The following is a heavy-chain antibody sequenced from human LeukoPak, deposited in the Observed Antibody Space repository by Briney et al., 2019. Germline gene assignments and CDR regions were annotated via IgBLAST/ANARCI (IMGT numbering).Heavy chain of an antibody. CDR3: ARLADYDSSGYFDY. J-gene: IGHJ4*02. V-gene: IGHV3-7*01. CDR1: GFTVSSNY. CDR2: IRQDGSEK. D-gene: IGHD3-22*01. Sequence: GGSLRLSCAASGFTVSSNYMSWVRQAPGKGLEWVANIRQDGSEKYYVASVRGRFTISRDNAKNSLYLQMNSLRREDTAVYYCARLADYDSSGYFDYWGQGTLVTVPS.